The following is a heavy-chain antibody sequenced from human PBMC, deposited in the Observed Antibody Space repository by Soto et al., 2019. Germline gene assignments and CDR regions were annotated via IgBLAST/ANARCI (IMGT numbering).Heavy chain of an antibody. Sequence: PSETLSLTCTVSGCSLSSYAWRLIRQPPWKRMERIGYIYDSGRPNYNPSLKSRVTISVDTSKNQFSLKLRSVTAADTAVYYWARDLGYDYVWGSYRYMPVYGMDVWGQGTKVTVSS. V-gene: IGHV4-59*01. D-gene: IGHD3-16*02. J-gene: IGHJ6*02. CDR3: ARDLGYDYVWGSYRYMPVYGMDV. CDR1: GCSLSSYA. CDR2: IYDSGRP.